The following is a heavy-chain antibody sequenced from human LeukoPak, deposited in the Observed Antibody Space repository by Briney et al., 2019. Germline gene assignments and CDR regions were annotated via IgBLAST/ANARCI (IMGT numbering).Heavy chain of an antibody. CDR3: AKDISGWYGSFAFDI. CDR1: GFTFSGYV. Sequence: GGSLRLSCAASGFTFSGYVMTWVRQPPGKGLQWVADISGGGGSTYYADSVKGRFSISRDNSKNMLYLQMNSLRAEDTAVYYCAKDISGWYGSFAFDIWGQGTMVTVSS. D-gene: IGHD6-19*01. CDR2: ISGGGGST. V-gene: IGHV3-23*01. J-gene: IGHJ3*02.